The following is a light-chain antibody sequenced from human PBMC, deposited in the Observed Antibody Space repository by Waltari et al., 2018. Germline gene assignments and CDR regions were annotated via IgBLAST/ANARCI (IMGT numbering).Light chain of an antibody. Sequence: EIVLTQSPGTLSLSPGERATLSCRASQSVSTYLAWYQQKPGQAPRLLIYHASNRATGIPDRFSGSGSGTDFSLTISRLEPEDFAVYHCQHYLRLPATFGQGTKVEIK. CDR2: HAS. J-gene: IGKJ1*01. V-gene: IGKV3-20*01. CDR3: QHYLRLPAT. CDR1: QSVSTY.